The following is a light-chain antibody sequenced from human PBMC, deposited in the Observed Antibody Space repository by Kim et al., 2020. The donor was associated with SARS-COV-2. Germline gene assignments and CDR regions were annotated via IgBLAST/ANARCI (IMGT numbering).Light chain of an antibody. CDR1: VIDCGAYDY. V-gene: IGLV2-14*03. CDR3: SSYAGSSNVI. Sequence: GHSITISCTGTVIDCGAYDYGTWYQQHPGRLPRLLIHNVASRPAEVPSRFAGSNSGNTASLTFSGLQPEDEADYYCSSYAGSSNVIFGTGTKVTVL. CDR2: NVA. J-gene: IGLJ1*01.